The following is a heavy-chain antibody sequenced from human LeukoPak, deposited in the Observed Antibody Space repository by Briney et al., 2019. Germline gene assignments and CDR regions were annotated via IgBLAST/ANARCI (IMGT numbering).Heavy chain of an antibody. CDR2: ISLILGIA. D-gene: IGHD2-15*01. J-gene: IGHJ5*02. CDR1: GGTFSSYA. V-gene: IGHV1-69*04. CDR3: ARAQYCSGGSCYSGGNWFDP. Sequence: SVKLSCNVSGGTFSSYAISCVREAPGQGLVWMGSISLILGIANYTQKFQGRVTITADKSTRTAYMELSSMRCEETAVYYCARAQYCSGGSCYSGGNWFDPWGQGTLVTVSS.